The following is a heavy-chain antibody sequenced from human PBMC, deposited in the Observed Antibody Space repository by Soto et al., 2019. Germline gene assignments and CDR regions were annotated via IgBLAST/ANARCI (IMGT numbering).Heavy chain of an antibody. CDR2: IYPGDSEI. D-gene: IGHD2-21*01. Sequence: EVQLVQSGAEVKEPGESLKISCQLKGYSFPISWMAWVRQLPGKGLGWMGVIYPGDSEIRYSPSFQVQVTISADTSANSAYLQWSSLKASDTAIYYCARRMWQFFGMDLWGQGTTVTVSS. CDR1: GYSFPISW. J-gene: IGHJ6*02. V-gene: IGHV5-51*03. CDR3: ARRMWQFFGMDL.